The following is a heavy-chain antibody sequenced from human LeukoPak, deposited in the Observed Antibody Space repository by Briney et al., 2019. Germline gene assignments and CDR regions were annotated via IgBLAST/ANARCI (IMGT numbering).Heavy chain of an antibody. D-gene: IGHD6-19*01. CDR1: GFTFDDYA. J-gene: IGHJ4*01. V-gene: IGHV3-9*03. CDR3: AQDISVAGTGGYFDY. Sequence: PGGSLRLSRAASGFTFDDYAMHWVRQAPGKGLEWVSGISWNSGSRGYADSVKGRCTISRDNAKNSLYLQMNSLRAADMPLYSCAQDISVAGTGGYFDYWGHGNLVTVSP. CDR2: ISWNSGSR.